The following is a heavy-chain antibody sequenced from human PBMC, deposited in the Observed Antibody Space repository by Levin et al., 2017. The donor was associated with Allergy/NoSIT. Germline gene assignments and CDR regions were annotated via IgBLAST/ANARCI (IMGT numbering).Heavy chain of an antibody. V-gene: IGHV3-23*01. Sequence: GESLKISCAASGFTFSSYAMSWVRQAPGRGLEWVSTISGSGGSTYYADSVKGRFTISRDNSKNTLDLQMNSLRAEDTAVYYCAKDRGYSSGWYVLGYWGQGTLVTVSS. J-gene: IGHJ4*02. D-gene: IGHD6-19*01. CDR1: GFTFSSYA. CDR2: ISGSGGST. CDR3: AKDRGYSSGWYVLGY.